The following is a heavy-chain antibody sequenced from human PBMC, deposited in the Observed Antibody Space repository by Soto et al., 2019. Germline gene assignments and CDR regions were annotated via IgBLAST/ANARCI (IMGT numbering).Heavy chain of an antibody. CDR2: INLRGGTP. V-gene: IGHV1-46*02. D-gene: IGHD4-17*01. CDR1: GYNFNQYY. J-gene: IGHJ4*02. CDR3: ARGPDDSDVPRWDY. Sequence: QVQLVQSGAAVRKPGASVRLSCETSGYNFNQYYIHWVRQAPGQGLEWMGIINLRGGTPEYAHKFRGRVTVTGDTSTSTAYMQLSSLRPDDTAVYFCARGPDDSDVPRWDYWGQGTLVTVSS.